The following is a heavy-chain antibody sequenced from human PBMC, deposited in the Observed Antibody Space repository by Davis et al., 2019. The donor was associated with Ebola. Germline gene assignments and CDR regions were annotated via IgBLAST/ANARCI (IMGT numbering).Heavy chain of an antibody. CDR3: ARDLVDASGSYYKTPYGMDV. J-gene: IGHJ6*02. V-gene: IGHV1-46*01. D-gene: IGHD3-10*01. Sequence: AASVKVSCKASVYTFTSYYMHWVRQAPGQGLEWMGIINPSGGSTNYAQKFQGRVTMTRDTSTRTVYMELSSLRSEDTAVYYCARDLVDASGSYYKTPYGMDVWGQGTTVTVSS. CDR2: INPSGGST. CDR1: VYTFTSYY.